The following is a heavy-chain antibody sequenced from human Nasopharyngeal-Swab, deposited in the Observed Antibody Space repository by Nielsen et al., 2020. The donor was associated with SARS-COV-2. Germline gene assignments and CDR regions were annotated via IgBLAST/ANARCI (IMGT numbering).Heavy chain of an antibody. CDR2: IYPGDSDT. J-gene: IGHJ4*02. CDR3: ARGVGWNRPGAVY. V-gene: IGHV5-51*01. D-gene: IGHD1-1*01. CDR1: GYSFTSYW. Sequence: GESLKISCQGSGYSFTSYWIGWVRQMPGKGLEWMGIIYPGDSDTRYSPSFQGQVTISADKSISTAYLQWSSLKASDPAMYYCARGVGWNRPGAVYWGQGTLVTVSS.